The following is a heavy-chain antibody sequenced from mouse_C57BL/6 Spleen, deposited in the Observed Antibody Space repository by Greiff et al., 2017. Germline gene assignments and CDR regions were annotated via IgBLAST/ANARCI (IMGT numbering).Heavy chain of an antibody. V-gene: IGHV1-85*01. CDR1: GYTFTSYD. CDR2: IYPRDGST. CDR3: ARYNGYYVGDY. Sequence: VQLQQSGAELVRPGASVKLSCKASGYTFTSYDINWVKQRPGQGLEWIGWIYPRDGSTKYNEKFKGKATLTVDTSSSTAYMELHSLTSEDSAVYFCARYNGYYVGDYWGQGTTLTVSS. D-gene: IGHD2-3*01. J-gene: IGHJ2*01.